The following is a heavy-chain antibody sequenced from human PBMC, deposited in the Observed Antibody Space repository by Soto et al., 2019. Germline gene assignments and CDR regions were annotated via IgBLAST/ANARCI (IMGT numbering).Heavy chain of an antibody. D-gene: IGHD3-16*01. CDR2: ISGSGGST. CDR3: AKDASVEGVYYFHYGMDV. J-gene: IGHJ6*02. Sequence: PLRVSSVVSGFTLGSFEVSWVRQATLNVMEWVSAISGSGGSTYYSDSVKGRFTISRENSKNTLYLQMNSIRAEETAVYYCAKDASVEGVYYFHYGMDVWAQGIT. V-gene: IGHV3-23*01. CDR1: GFTLGSFE.